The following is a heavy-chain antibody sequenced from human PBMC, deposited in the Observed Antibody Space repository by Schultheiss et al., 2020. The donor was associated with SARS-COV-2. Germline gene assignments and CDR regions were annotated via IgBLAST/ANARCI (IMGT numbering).Heavy chain of an antibody. Sequence: GGSLRLSCAASGFTVSSNYMSWVRQAPGKGLEWVSAISGSGGSTYYADSVKGRFTISRDNSKNTLYLQMNSLRAEDTAVYYCARVGSPADYWGQGTLVTVSS. CDR1: GFTVSSNY. CDR3: ARVGSPADY. V-gene: IGHV3-66*01. CDR2: ISGSGGST. J-gene: IGHJ4*02. D-gene: IGHD6-13*01.